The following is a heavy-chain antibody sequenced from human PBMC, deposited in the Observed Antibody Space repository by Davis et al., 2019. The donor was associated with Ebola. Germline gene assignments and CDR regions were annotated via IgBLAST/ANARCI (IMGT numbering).Heavy chain of an antibody. CDR3: ATKRLGYCTNGVCRRDAFDI. CDR1: GFTFSSYA. CDR2: ISYDGSNK. J-gene: IGHJ3*02. D-gene: IGHD2-8*01. V-gene: IGHV3-30*14. Sequence: PGGSLRLSCAASGFTFSSYAMHWVRQAPGKGLEWVAVISYDGSNKYYADSVKGRFTISRDNAKNTLYLQMNSLRAEDTAVYYCATKRLGYCTNGVCRRDAFDIWGQGTMVTVSS.